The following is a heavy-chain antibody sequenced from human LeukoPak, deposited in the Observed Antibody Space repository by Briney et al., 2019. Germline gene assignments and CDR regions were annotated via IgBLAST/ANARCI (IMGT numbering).Heavy chain of an antibody. D-gene: IGHD2-2*02. J-gene: IGHJ4*02. CDR1: GFTFSSYW. CDR2: IHSDGSST. CDR3: AREDCSSTSCYRGNDY. V-gene: IGHV3-74*01. Sequence: SLRLSCAASGFTFSSYWMHCVRQAPGKGLVWVSRIHSDGSSTRYADSVKGRFTISRDRAKNTLYLQMNSLRAEDTAVYYCAREDCSSTSCYRGNDYWGQGTLVTVSS.